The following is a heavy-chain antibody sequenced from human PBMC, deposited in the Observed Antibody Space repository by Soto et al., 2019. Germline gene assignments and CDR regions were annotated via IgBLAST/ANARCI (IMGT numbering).Heavy chain of an antibody. D-gene: IGHD2-8*01. CDR3: ATDGATGFWINGVWHTKTL. CDR1: GFAFTNAW. J-gene: IGHJ4*02. Sequence: EVQLVESGGGLVKPGGSMRISCAASGFAFTNAWMSWVRQAPGKGLEWVGRIKSKTSGGTTDYAAPVKGRFTISRDDSTNTLYLQMHSLKSEDSAVYYCATDGATGFWINGVWHTKTLWGQGTLGVVSS. CDR2: IKSKTSGGTT. V-gene: IGHV3-15*01.